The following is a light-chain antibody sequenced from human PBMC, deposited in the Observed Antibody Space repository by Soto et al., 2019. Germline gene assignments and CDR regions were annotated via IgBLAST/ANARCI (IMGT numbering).Light chain of an antibody. CDR2: KAS. V-gene: IGKV1-5*03. CDR3: QQYNSYPWT. J-gene: IGKJ1*01. Sequence: DIQMTQSPSTLSASXXXXXXITCRASQSISSWLAWYQQKPGKAPKLLIYKASSLESGVPSRFSGSGSGTEFTLTISSLQPDDFATYYCQQYNSYPWTFGQGTKVEIK. CDR1: QSISSW.